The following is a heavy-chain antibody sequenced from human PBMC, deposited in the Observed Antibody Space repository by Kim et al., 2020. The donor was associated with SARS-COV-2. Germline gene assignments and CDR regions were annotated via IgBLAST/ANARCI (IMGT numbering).Heavy chain of an antibody. CDR2: IYTSGST. D-gene: IGHD5-18*01. J-gene: IGHJ6*03. Sequence: SETLSLTCTVSGGSISSYYWSWIRQPAGKGLEWIGRIYTSGSTNYNPSLKSRVTMSVDTSKNQFSLKLSSVTAADTAVYYCARDRADTAMGTPYYYYYYYMDVWGKGTPVTVSS. CDR3: ARDRADTAMGTPYYYYYYYMDV. CDR1: GGSISSYY. V-gene: IGHV4-4*07.